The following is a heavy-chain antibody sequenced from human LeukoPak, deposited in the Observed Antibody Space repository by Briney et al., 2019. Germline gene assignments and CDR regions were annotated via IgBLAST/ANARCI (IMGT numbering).Heavy chain of an antibody. CDR1: GYTFSSYG. J-gene: IGHJ3*02. V-gene: IGHV1-18*01. D-gene: IGHD3-16*01. CDR3: ARLSFSLLGSTANDVFDI. CDR2: IGAYSGNT. Sequence: ASVKVSCKGQGYTFSSYGISWVRQAPGQGLEWMGWIGAYSGNTKYAQKFQGRFTMTAGTSTTTAYMEVGSLRSDDTAVYYCARLSFSLLGSTANDVFDIWGQGTMVTVSS.